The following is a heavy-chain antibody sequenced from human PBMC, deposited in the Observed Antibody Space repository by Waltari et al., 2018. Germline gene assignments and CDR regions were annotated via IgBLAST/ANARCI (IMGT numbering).Heavy chain of an antibody. CDR3: ARHSGTMIVPGAFDI. CDR2: INHTGST. D-gene: IGHD3-22*01. CDR1: GGSFSGYY. V-gene: IGHV4-34*01. Sequence: QVQLQQWGAGLLKPSETLSLTCAVYGGSFSGYYWSWIRQPPGKGLEWIGEINHTGSTNSHPSLKSLVTISVDTSKNQFSLKLSSVTAADTAVYYCARHSGTMIVPGAFDIWGQGTMVTVSS. J-gene: IGHJ3*02.